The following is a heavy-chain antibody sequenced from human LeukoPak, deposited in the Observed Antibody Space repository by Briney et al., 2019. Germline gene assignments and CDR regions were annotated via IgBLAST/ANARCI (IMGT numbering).Heavy chain of an antibody. Sequence: SVKVSCKASGGTFSSYAISWVRQAPGQGLERMGRIIPIFGTANYAQKFQGRVTITTDESTSTAYMELSSLRSEDTAVYYCARDNRITMIGLDYWGQGTLVTVSS. CDR3: ARDNRITMIGLDY. V-gene: IGHV1-69*05. J-gene: IGHJ4*02. CDR1: GGTFSSYA. CDR2: IIPIFGTA. D-gene: IGHD3-22*01.